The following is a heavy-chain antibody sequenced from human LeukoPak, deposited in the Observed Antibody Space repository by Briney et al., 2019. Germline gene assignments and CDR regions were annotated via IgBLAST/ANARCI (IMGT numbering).Heavy chain of an antibody. D-gene: IGHD2-21*01. V-gene: IGHV3-23*01. CDR1: GFTFSSYA. CDR3: ARDLSVAGPGY. Sequence: PGGSLRLSCAASGFTFSSYAMSWVRQAPGKGLEWVSAISGSGGSTYYADSVKGRFTISRDNAKNSLYLQMNSLRAEDTAVYYCARDLSVAGPGYWGQGTLVTVSS. J-gene: IGHJ4*02. CDR2: ISGSGGST.